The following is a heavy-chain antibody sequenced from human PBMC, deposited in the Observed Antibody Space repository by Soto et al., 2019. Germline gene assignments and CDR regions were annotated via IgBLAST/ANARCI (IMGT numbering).Heavy chain of an antibody. CDR2: IDPNSGGT. D-gene: IGHD5-12*01. V-gene: IGHV1-2*04. CDR3: AREQRWLQSGYYGMDV. J-gene: IGHJ6*02. Sequence: ASVKVSCKASGYTFTGYYMHWVRQAPGQGLEWMGWIDPNSGGTNYGQKFQGWVTMTRDTSISTAYMELSRLRCDDTAVYYCAREQRWLQSGYYGMDVWGQGTTVTVS. CDR1: GYTFTGYY.